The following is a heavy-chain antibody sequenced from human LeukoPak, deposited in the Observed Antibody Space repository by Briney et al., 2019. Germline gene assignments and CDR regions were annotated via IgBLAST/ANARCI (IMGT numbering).Heavy chain of an antibody. CDR2: IYHSGST. CDR3: ARESGYYYDTRYFDY. J-gene: IGHJ4*02. D-gene: IGHD3-22*01. CDR1: GGSISSSNW. Sequence: SETLSLTCAVSGGSISSSNWWRGVRQPPGKGLEWIGEIYHSGSTNYNPSLKSRVTISVDKSKNQFSLKLSSVTAADTAVYYCARESGYYYDTRYFDYWGQGTLVTVSS. V-gene: IGHV4-4*02.